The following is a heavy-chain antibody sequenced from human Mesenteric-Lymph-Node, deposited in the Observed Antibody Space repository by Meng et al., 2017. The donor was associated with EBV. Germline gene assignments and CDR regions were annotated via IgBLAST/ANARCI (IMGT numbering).Heavy chain of an antibody. CDR2: IYYSGST. V-gene: IGHV4-61*01. J-gene: IGHJ4*02. CDR3: ARERSVTGRVRFDY. D-gene: IGHD6-19*01. CDR1: GGSVSSGLYY. Sequence: QGQLRGSGQDLVKPSETLSLTCTVSGGSVSSGLYYWSWIRQPPGKGLEWIGYIYYSGSTNYNPSVRSQVTMSVDTSKSQFSLRLTSVTAADTALYYCARERSVTGRVRFDYWGQGTLVTVSS.